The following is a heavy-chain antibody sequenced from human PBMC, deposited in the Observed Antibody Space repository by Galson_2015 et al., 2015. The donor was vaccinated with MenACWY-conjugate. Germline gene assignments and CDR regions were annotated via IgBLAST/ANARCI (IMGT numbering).Heavy chain of an antibody. V-gene: IGHV1-69*13. CDR1: GGTLSGYP. Sequence: SVKVSCKASGGTLSGYPVSWVRQAPGQGLEWMGGIIPMFGTANYAQKFQGRVSITADASTSTAYMELSSLRSEDTAVYYCARDRDGGGQGLGSNFDDWGQGTLVTVSS. CDR2: IIPMFGTA. CDR3: ARDRDGGGQGLGSNFDD. D-gene: IGHD6-19*01. J-gene: IGHJ4*02.